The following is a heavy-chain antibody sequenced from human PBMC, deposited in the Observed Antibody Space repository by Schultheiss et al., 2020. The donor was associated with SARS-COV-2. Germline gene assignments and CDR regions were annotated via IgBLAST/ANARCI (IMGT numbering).Heavy chain of an antibody. CDR3: ARDATARWRYFDY. D-gene: IGHD4-23*01. V-gene: IGHV3-9*01. CDR1: GFTFDDYA. CDR2: ISWNSGSI. J-gene: IGHJ4*02. Sequence: GGSLRLSCAASGFTFDDYAMHWVRQAPGKGLEWVSGISWNSGSIGYADSVKGRFTISRDNAKNSLYLQMNSLRAEDTAVYYCARDATARWRYFDYWGQGTLVTVSS.